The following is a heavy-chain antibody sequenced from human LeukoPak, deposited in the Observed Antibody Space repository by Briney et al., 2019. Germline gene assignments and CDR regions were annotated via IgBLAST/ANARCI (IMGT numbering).Heavy chain of an antibody. CDR2: IYYSGST. Sequence: PSETLSLTCTVSGGHISSYYWSWIRQPPGKGLEWIGYIYYSGSTNYNPSLKSRVTISVDTSKNQFSLKLSSVTAADTAVYYCARVGCSGGSCYSSAIYYYGMDVWGQGTTVTVSS. V-gene: IGHV4-59*01. D-gene: IGHD2-15*01. CDR1: GGHISSYY. CDR3: ARVGCSGGSCYSSAIYYYGMDV. J-gene: IGHJ6*02.